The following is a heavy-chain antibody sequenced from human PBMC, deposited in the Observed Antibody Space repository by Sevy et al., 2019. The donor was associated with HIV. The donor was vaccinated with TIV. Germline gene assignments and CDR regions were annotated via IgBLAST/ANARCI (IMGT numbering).Heavy chain of an antibody. CDR2: IRYDGSNK. Sequence: GGSLRLSCAASGFTFSTYDMHWVRQAPGKGLEWVAYIRYDGSNKYYGDSVRGRFTISRDNSKSTLYVQLNSLRAEDTAVYYGARGGKTTQEWLEELDYYWGMDVWGQGTSVTVSS. CDR1: GFTFSTYD. D-gene: IGHD3-3*01. CDR3: ARGGKTTQEWLEELDYYWGMDV. J-gene: IGHJ6*02. V-gene: IGHV3-30*02.